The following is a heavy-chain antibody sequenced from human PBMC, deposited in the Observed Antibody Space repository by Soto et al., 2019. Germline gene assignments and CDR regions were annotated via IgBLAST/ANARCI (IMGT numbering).Heavy chain of an antibody. CDR3: ARDVGRSPGDSSGYGAFDI. V-gene: IGHV1-69*13. D-gene: IGHD3-22*01. CDR2: IIPIFGTA. CDR1: GGTFSSYA. J-gene: IGHJ3*02. Sequence: ASVKVSCKASGGTFSSYAISWVRQAPGQGLEWMGGIIPIFGTANYAQKFQGRVTITADESTSTAYMELSSLRSEDTAVYYCARDVGRSPGDSSGYGAFDIWGQGTMVTVSS.